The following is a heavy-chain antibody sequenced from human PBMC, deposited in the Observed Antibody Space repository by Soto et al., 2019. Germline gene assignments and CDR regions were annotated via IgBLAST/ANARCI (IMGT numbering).Heavy chain of an antibody. V-gene: IGHV1-18*01. CDR1: GYSFTSYG. Sequence: QVQLVQSGAEVKKPGASVKVSCKASGYSFTSYGINWVRQSPGQGREGMGGTSDYNGHTNYAQKFKVRVTITTDPSTSTDYMELGSLRSDYTAVYYCARYGGSIGYWGGNWFDPWGQGTLVTVSS. CDR3: ARYGGSIGYWGGNWFDP. J-gene: IGHJ5*02. D-gene: IGHD3-22*01. CDR2: TSDYNGHT.